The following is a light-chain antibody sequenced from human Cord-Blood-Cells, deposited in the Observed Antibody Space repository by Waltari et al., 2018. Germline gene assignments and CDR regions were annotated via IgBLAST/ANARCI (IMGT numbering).Light chain of an antibody. CDR3: QAWDSSTGV. V-gene: IGLV3-1*01. J-gene: IGLJ2*01. CDR1: KLGDTY. CDR2: QDS. Sequence: SYELTQPPSVSVSPGQTASITCSGDKLGDTYACWYQQKPGQSPVLVIYQDSKRPSGIPERFSGCNSGNTATLTISGTEAMDEADYYCQAWDSSTGVFGGGTKLTVL.